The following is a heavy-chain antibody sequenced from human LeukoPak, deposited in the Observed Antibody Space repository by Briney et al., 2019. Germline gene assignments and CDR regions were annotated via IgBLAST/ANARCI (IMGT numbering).Heavy chain of an antibody. V-gene: IGHV4-59*08. Sequence: SETLSLTCTVSGGSINSYYRTWIRQPPGKGLEWIGYIYYSGSTNYNPSLKSRVIISVDTPKNQFSLNLSSVTAADTAVYYCARLVGATRIDYWGQGTLVIVSS. J-gene: IGHJ4*02. CDR1: GGSINSYY. CDR2: IYYSGST. D-gene: IGHD1-26*01. CDR3: ARLVGATRIDY.